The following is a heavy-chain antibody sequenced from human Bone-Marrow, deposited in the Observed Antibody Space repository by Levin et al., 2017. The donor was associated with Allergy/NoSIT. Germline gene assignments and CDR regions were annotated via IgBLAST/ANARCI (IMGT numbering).Heavy chain of an antibody. CDR2: FHSAGSR. V-gene: IGHV3-53*01. J-gene: IGHJ4*02. CDR1: GFSVSNNY. D-gene: IGHD4-17*01. CDR3: ARDFPYGDYDYY. Sequence: SGGSLRLSCAASGFSVSNNYMTWVRQAPGKGLEWVSLFHSAGSRIYADSVKGRFTISRDNLKNTPYLQMNSLRAEDTAGFYCARDFPYGDYDYYCGQGTLVTVSS.